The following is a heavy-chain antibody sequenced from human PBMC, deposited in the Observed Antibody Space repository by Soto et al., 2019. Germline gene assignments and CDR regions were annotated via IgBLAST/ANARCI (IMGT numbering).Heavy chain of an antibody. CDR2: IYYSGST. D-gene: IGHD4-17*01. Sequence: QVQLQESGPGLVKPSQTLSLTCTVSGGSISSGGYYWSWIRQHPGKGLEWIGYIYYSGSTYYNPSLKSRVTISVDTAKNQFSLKLSSVTAADTAVYYCARVDRGDYGDYPDAFDIWGQGTMVTVSS. CDR3: ARVDRGDYGDYPDAFDI. V-gene: IGHV4-31*03. J-gene: IGHJ3*02. CDR1: GGSISSGGYY.